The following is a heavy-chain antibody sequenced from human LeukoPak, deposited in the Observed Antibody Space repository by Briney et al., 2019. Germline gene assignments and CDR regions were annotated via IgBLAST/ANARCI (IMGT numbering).Heavy chain of an antibody. V-gene: IGHV3-23*01. CDR2: ISGSGGST. CDR1: GFTFSNYN. Sequence: QPGGSLRLSCATSGFTFSNYNINWVRQAPGKGLEWVSAISGSGGSTYYADSVKGRFTISRDNSKNTLYLQMNSLRAEDTAVYYCAKSPEGQYQLLFDYWGQGTLVTVSS. D-gene: IGHD2-2*01. CDR3: AKSPEGQYQLLFDY. J-gene: IGHJ4*02.